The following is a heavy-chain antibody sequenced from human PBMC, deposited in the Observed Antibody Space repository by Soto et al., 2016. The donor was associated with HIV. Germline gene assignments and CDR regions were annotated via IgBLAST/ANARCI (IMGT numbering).Heavy chain of an antibody. CDR1: GFTFSNYG. D-gene: IGHD2-15*01. CDR2: IWYDGSNK. Sequence: VQLVESGGGVVQPGRSLRLSCAASGFTFSNYGMHWVRQAPGKGLEWVAVIWYDGSNKYYADSVKGRFTVSRDNSKNTLYLQMNSLRVDDTAVYYCAKEDSVSXYWGQGTLVIVSS. J-gene: IGHJ4*02. V-gene: IGHV3-33*06. CDR3: AKEDSVSXY.